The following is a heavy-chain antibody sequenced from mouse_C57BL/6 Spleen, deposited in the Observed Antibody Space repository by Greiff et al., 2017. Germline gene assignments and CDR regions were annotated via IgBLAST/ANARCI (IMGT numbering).Heavy chain of an antibody. Sequence: EVQLQQSGPELVKPGASVKISCKASGYTFTDYYMNWVKQSHGKSLEWIGDINPNTGGTSYNQKFKGKATLTVDKSSSTAYMELRSLTSEDSAVYYCARSYGNYDAMDYWGQGTSVTVSS. CDR3: ARSYGNYDAMDY. V-gene: IGHV1-26*01. J-gene: IGHJ4*01. CDR2: INPNTGGT. D-gene: IGHD2-1*01. CDR1: GYTFTDYY.